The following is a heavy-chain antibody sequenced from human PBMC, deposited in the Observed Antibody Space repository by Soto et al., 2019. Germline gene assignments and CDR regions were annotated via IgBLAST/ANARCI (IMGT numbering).Heavy chain of an antibody. CDR3: ARGGMLTFGGYVVY. D-gene: IGHD3-16*01. V-gene: IGHV1-18*01. Sequence: QVQLVQSGAEVKKPGASVKVSCKASGYTFTNYGISWVRQAPGQGLEWMGWINTYNGNTHYAQRFQGRVNMTTDVSTNTAYMELRNLRSDDTAVYYCARGGMLTFGGYVVYWGQGTQVTVSS. CDR2: INTYNGNT. J-gene: IGHJ4*02. CDR1: GYTFTNYG.